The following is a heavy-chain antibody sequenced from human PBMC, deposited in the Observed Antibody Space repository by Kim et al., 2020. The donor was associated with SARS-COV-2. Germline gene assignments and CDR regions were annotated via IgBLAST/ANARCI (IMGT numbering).Heavy chain of an antibody. D-gene: IGHD2-21*01. J-gene: IGHJ3*02. Sequence: ASVKVSCKSSEYTFSGYYMHWVRQAPGQGLEWMGWINPNSGGTNYAQKFQGRVTMTRDMSISTVYMELSRLKFDDTAVYYCARGTQRLLYAYDIWGQGTM. V-gene: IGHV1-2*02. CDR3: ARGTQRLLYAYDI. CDR2: INPNSGGT. CDR1: EYTFSGYY.